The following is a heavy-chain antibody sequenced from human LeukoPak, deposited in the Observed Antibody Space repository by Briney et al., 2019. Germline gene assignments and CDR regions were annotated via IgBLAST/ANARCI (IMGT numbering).Heavy chain of an antibody. Sequence: GGSLRLSCAASGFTFSSYEMNWVRQSPGKRLEWISYISSGSNTIYYADSVKGRFTMSRDNAKNSLYLQMNSLRAEDTAVYYCARQTPSLDPWGQGTLVTVSS. CDR1: GFTFSSYE. V-gene: IGHV3-48*03. CDR2: ISSGSNTI. CDR3: ARQTPSLDP. J-gene: IGHJ5*02.